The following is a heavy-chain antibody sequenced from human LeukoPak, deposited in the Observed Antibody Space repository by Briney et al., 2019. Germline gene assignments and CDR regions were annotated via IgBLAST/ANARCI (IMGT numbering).Heavy chain of an antibody. V-gene: IGHV3-7*01. J-gene: IGHJ4*02. CDR1: GFTFSGSA. D-gene: IGHD3-9*01. CDR2: IKQDGSEK. CDR3: AGGTGWLIDS. Sequence: PGRSLRLSCAASGFTFSGSAMHWVRQAPGKGLEWVANIKQDGSEKFYVDSVKGRFTISRDNAKNSLYLQMSSLRPEDTALYYCAGGTGWLIDSWGQGTLVTVSS.